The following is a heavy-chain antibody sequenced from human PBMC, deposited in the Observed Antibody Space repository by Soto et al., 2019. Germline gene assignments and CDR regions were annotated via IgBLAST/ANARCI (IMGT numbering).Heavy chain of an antibody. CDR2: FYYSGST. J-gene: IGHJ4*02. V-gene: IGHV4-39*07. Sequence: PSETLSLTCTVSGGSISSSSYYWGWIRQPPGKGLEWIGYFYYSGSTYYNPSLKSRVTISVDTSKNQFSLELNSVTAADTAVYYCATTAWRFDYWGQGTLVTVSS. D-gene: IGHD3-16*01. CDR1: GGSISSSSYY. CDR3: ATTAWRFDY.